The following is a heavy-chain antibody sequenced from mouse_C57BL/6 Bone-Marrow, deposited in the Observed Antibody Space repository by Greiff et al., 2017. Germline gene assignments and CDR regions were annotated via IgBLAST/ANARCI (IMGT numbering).Heavy chain of an antibody. CDR3: GQYGSSWRDD. CDR2: IHPNSGST. V-gene: IGHV1-64*01. CDR1: GYTFTSYW. D-gene: IGHD1-1*01. Sequence: QVQLQQPGADLVKPGASVKLSCTASGYTFTSYWMPWVQQTPGQGLEWIGMIHPNSGSTNYNAKFKSQATLTVDKSTSTAYMQRSSLTSEDAAVYYCGQYGSSWRDDWGQGTSVTVSS. J-gene: IGHJ4*01.